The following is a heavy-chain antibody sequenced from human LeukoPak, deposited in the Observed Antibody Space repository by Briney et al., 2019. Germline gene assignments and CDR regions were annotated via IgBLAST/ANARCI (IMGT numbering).Heavy chain of an antibody. CDR1: SDPISSDF. V-gene: IGHV4-59*01. D-gene: IGHD5-18*01. J-gene: IGHJ4*02. Sequence: PSETLSLTCTVSSDPISSDFWSWLRQPPGKGLEWIGYMSYSGNTNYNPSLKSRVTISVDTSNNQFSLKLRSVTAADTAVYYCARGAAMASQPLDCWGQGTLVTVSS. CDR2: MSYSGNT. CDR3: ARGAAMASQPLDC.